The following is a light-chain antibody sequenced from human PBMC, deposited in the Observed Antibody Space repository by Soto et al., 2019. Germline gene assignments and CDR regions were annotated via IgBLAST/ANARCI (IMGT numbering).Light chain of an antibody. CDR1: QSVSSN. CDR3: QQYNNWPLT. CDR2: SAS. Sequence: EIVMTQSPATLSVSPGERATLSCRASQSVSSNLAWYQQKPGQAPRLLIYSASTRATGIPARFSGSGSGTEFTLTISSLQSEDFVVYYCQQYNNWPLTFGGGTKVEIK. J-gene: IGKJ4*01. V-gene: IGKV3-15*01.